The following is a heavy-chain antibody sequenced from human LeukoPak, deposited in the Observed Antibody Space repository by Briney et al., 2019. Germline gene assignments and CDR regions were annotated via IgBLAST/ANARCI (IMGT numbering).Heavy chain of an antibody. CDR1: GYTLTSYG. J-gene: IGHJ5*02. CDR2: ISAYNGNT. V-gene: IGHV1-18*01. CDR3: ARDPASFSGSYLNWFDP. D-gene: IGHD1-26*01. Sequence: GASVKVSCKASGYTLTSYGISWVRQAPGQGLEWMGWISAYNGNTNYAQKLQGRVTMTTDTSTSTAYMELRSLRSDDTAVYYCARDPASFSGSYLNWFDPWGQGTLVTVSS.